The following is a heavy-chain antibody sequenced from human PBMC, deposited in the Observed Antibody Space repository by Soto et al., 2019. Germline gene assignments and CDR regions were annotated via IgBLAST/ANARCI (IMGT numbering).Heavy chain of an antibody. V-gene: IGHV4-30-4*01. CDR1: GGSISSGDYY. J-gene: IGHJ6*02. D-gene: IGHD6-6*01. CDR2: IYYSGST. Sequence: TLSLTCTVSGGSISSGDYYWSWIRQPPGKGLEWIGYIYYSGSTYYNPSLKSRVTISVDTSKNQLSLKLSSVTAADTAVYYCAGNIAARLRWWGFGGSDYYYGMDVWGQGTTVTVSS. CDR3: AGNIAARLRWWGFGGSDYYYGMDV.